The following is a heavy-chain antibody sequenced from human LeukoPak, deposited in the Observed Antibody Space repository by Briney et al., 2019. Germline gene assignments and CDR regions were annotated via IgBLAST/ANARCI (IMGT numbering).Heavy chain of an antibody. CDR3: ARIMLSWREFDC. CDR2: IYHSETT. Sequence: SETLSLTCAVSGGSISSSNWWSWVRQPPGKGLEWLGEIYHSETTNYNPSLKSRVTISLDKSNNQFSLKLSSVTAADTAVYYCARIMLSWREFDCWGQGTLVTVSS. CDR1: GGSISSSNW. D-gene: IGHD1-26*01. J-gene: IGHJ4*02. V-gene: IGHV4-4*02.